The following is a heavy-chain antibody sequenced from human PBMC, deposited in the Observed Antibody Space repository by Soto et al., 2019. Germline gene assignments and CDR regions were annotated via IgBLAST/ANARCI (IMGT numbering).Heavy chain of an antibody. V-gene: IGHV3-49*04. CDR1: GFTFGDYA. CDR3: TRDLQGQYYYGMDV. CDR2: IRGKPNGGAT. J-gene: IGHJ6*02. Sequence: SLRLSCTASGFTFGDYAMNWVRQAPGKGLEWVGFIRGKPNGGATDYAASLKGRFTISRDDSRSVAYLQMNSLKTEDTAVYYCTRDLQGQYYYGMDVWGQGTTVIVSS.